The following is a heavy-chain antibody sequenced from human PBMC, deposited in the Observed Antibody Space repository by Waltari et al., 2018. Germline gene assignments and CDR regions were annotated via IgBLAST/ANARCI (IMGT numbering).Heavy chain of an antibody. D-gene: IGHD3-3*02. J-gene: IGHJ6*03. CDR2: IIPIFGIP. V-gene: IGHV1-69*12. CDR1: GGPFGGYG. CDR3: ATHKLGISQHYYHMGA. Sequence: VQLVQSGAEVRTPGSSVKVSCKASGGPFGGYGISWGRLVPRQRLEWLGVIIPIFGIPDYSQKFQDRLTITADESTSTAYMELSSLTSEDTAIYFCATHKLGISQHYYHMGAWGKGTTVTISS.